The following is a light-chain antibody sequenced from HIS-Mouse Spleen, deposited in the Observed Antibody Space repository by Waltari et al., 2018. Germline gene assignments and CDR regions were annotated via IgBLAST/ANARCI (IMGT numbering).Light chain of an antibody. J-gene: IGLJ2*01. CDR3: CSYAGSYTLV. CDR1: SSDVGGYNY. Sequence: QSALTQPRSVSGSPGQSVTISCTGTSSDVGGYNYVSCYQQHPGKAPKLMIYGVSKRPSGVPDRFSGSKSGNTASLTISGLQAEDEADYYCCSYAGSYTLVFGGGTKLTVL. V-gene: IGLV2-11*01. CDR2: GVS.